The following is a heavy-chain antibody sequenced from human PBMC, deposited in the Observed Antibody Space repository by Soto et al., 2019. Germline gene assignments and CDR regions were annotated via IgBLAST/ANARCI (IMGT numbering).Heavy chain of an antibody. D-gene: IGHD6-13*01. CDR1: GFTVSSNY. CDR2: IYSGGST. CDR3: AALIAAAVVDY. V-gene: IGHV3-66*01. Sequence: EVQLVESGGGLVQPGGSLRLSCAASGFTVSSNYMSWVRQAPGEGLEWVSVIYSGGSTYYADSVKGRFTISRDNSKNTLYLQMNSLRAEDTAVYYCAALIAAAVVDYWGQGTLVTVSS. J-gene: IGHJ4*02.